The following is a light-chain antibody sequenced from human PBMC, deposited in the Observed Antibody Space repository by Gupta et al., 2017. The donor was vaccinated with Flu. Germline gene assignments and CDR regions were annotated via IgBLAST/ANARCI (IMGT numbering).Light chain of an antibody. V-gene: IGKV3-20*01. CDR3: QHYGSSPYT. CDR1: QSGSSSY. Sequence: ERATRSCRASQSGSSSYLAWYQQKPGQAPRLLIYGASSRATGIPDRFSGSGSGTDFTLTISRLEPEEFAMYYCQHYGSSPYTFGQGTKLEIK. J-gene: IGKJ2*01. CDR2: GAS.